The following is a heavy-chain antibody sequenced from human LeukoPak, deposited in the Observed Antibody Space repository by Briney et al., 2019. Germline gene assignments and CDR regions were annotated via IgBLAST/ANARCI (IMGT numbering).Heavy chain of an antibody. V-gene: IGHV3-30*18. J-gene: IGHJ4*02. Sequence: GGSLRLSCAASGLMFSSYCMHWVRQAPGKGLEWVAGILYAGSNKEYVDCVKASFTIYTDNTKNMLNLKMNTLRAEDKDVYYCAKANSYVDYWGQGTLVTVSS. CDR1: GLMFSSYC. CDR2: ILYAGSNK. CDR3: AKANSYVDY. D-gene: IGHD3-16*01.